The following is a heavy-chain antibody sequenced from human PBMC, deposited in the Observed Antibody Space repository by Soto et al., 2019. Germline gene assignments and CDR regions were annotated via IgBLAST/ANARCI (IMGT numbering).Heavy chain of an antibody. CDR3: ARSFGIAAAGTRDAFDI. V-gene: IGHV1-8*01. Sequence: ASVKVSCKASGYTFTSYDINWVRQATGQGLAWMGWMNPNSGNTGYAQKFQGRVTMTRNTSISTAYMELSSLRSEDTAVYYCARSFGIAAAGTRDAFDIWGQGTMVTVSS. J-gene: IGHJ3*02. D-gene: IGHD6-13*01. CDR1: GYTFTSYD. CDR2: MNPNSGNT.